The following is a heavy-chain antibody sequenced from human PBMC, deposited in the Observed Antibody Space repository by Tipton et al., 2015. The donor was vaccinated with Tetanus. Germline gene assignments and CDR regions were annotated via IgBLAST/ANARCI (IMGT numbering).Heavy chain of an antibody. CDR1: GASISSNTYY. CDR2: VSYSGST. V-gene: IGHV4-39*01. CDR3: ARGGRDAYNNPLGAFDV. J-gene: IGHJ3*01. Sequence: GASISSNTYYWGWIRQPPGKGLEWIASVSYSGSTYYNPSLKSRVTMSLDTSKNQFSVRLTSVTAADTAVYYCARGGRDAYNNPLGAFDVWGRGTTVTVSS. D-gene: IGHD5-24*01.